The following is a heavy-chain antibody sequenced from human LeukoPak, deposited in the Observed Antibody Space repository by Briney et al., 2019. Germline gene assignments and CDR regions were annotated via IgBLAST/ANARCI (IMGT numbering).Heavy chain of an antibody. V-gene: IGHV3-23*01. D-gene: IGHD1-7*01. J-gene: IGHJ3*02. CDR2: ISGGGAIT. Sequence: PGGSLRLSCTASGFIFTSYGMNWVRQAPGKGLEWVSAISGGGAITYYADSVKGRFTFSRDNSKDTLYLQMNTLRVEDTAIYYCAKARSGLTGTSPGAFDIWGQGTMVTVSS. CDR1: GFIFTSYG. CDR3: AKARSGLTGTSPGAFDI.